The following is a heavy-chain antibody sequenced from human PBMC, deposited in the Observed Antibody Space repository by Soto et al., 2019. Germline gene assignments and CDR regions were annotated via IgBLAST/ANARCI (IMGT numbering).Heavy chain of an antibody. Sequence: VGSLRLSCAASGFTFSSYSMNWVRQAPGKGLEWVSSISSSSSYIYYADSVKGRFTISRDNAKNSLYLQMNSLRAEDTAVYYCARQTTVVTPDTYYYYYYGMDVWGQGTTVTVSS. V-gene: IGHV3-21*01. J-gene: IGHJ6*02. CDR1: GFTFSSYS. CDR2: ISSSSSYI. CDR3: ARQTTVVTPDTYYYYYYGMDV. D-gene: IGHD4-17*01.